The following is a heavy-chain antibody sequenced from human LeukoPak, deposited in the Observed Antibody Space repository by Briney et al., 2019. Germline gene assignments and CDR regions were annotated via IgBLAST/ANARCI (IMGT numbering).Heavy chain of an antibody. J-gene: IGHJ4*02. CDR2: IIPIFGTA. Sequence: SVKVSCKASGGTFSSYAISWVRQAPGQGLEWMGGIIPIFGTANYAQKFQGRVTITADESTSTAYMELGSLRSEETAVYYCASITEYSSSEGAFDYWGQGTLVTVSS. CDR3: ASITEYSSSEGAFDY. V-gene: IGHV1-69*01. CDR1: GGTFSSYA. D-gene: IGHD6-6*01.